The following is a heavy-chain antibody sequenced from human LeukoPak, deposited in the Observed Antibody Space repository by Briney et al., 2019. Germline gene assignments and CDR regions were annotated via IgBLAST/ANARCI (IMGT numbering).Heavy chain of an antibody. CDR3: ARGKVGVAWGRYWYFDL. V-gene: IGHV4-39*07. CDR2: LYYSGST. D-gene: IGHD1-26*01. CDR1: GGSISSSSYY. J-gene: IGHJ2*01. Sequence: SETLSLTCTVSGGSISSSSYYWGWIRQPPGKGLEWIGSLYYSGSTYYNPSLKSRVTMSVDTSKNQFSLKMNSATAADTAVYYWARGKVGVAWGRYWYFDLWGRGTLVTVSS.